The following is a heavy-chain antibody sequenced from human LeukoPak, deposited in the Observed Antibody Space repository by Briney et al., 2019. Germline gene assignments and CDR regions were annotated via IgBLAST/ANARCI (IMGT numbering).Heavy chain of an antibody. CDR3: ARGGYSGYDYPFGY. J-gene: IGHJ4*02. V-gene: IGHV4-38-2*02. D-gene: IGHD5-12*01. Sequence: PSETLSLTCTVSGGSISSYYWSWIRQPPGKGPEWIGSIYHSGSTYYNPSLKSRVTISVDMSRNQFSLKLSSVTAADTAVYYCARGGYSGYDYPFGYWGQGTLVTVSS. CDR2: IYHSGST. CDR1: GGSISSYY.